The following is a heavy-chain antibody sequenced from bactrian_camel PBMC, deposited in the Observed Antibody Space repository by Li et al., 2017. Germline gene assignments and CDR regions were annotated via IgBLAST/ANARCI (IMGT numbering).Heavy chain of an antibody. Sequence: QVQLVESGGGLVQPGGSLRLSCAASGFIFSSYWMYWVRQAPGKGLEWVSHINPGGGSTLYPDSVKGRFTISQDNAKNTLYLQMNSLKPEDTAMYYCAADEIGCDYWPLHEYNYWGQGTQVTVS. J-gene: IGHJ4*01. CDR2: INPGGGST. D-gene: IGHD1*01. CDR3: AADEIGCDYWPLHEYNY. CDR1: GFIFSSYW. V-gene: IGHV3S1*01.